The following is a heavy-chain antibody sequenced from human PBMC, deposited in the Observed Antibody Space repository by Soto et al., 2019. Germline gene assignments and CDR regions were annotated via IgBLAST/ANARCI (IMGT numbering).Heavy chain of an antibody. CDR2: IIPIPDIT. Sequence: ASVKVSCKAPGGTFSTYIISLVRQAPGQGLEWMGRIIPIPDITNYAQKFQGRVTVTADRSTSTAYMELTSLKSEDTAVYYCARDRITTRGDAFDLWGQGTMVT. V-gene: IGHV1-69*04. CDR1: GGTFSTYI. J-gene: IGHJ3*01. D-gene: IGHD3-3*01. CDR3: ARDRITTRGDAFDL.